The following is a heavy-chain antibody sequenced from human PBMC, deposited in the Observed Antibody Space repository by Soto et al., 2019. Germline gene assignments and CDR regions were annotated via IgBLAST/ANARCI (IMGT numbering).Heavy chain of an antibody. D-gene: IGHD4-17*01. CDR2: VSSSSSNI. V-gene: IGHV3-48*01. CDR3: ARDVRMTAVTTTLNYFDY. J-gene: IGHJ4*02. CDR1: GFTFSNYG. Sequence: EVQLVESGGGLVQPGGSLRLSCTASGFTFSNYGMNWVRQAPGKGLEWVSYVSSSSSNIYYADSVKGQFTISRDTARNSPYLQMNSLRAEDTAVYYCARDVRMTAVTTTLNYFDYWGQGTLVTVSS.